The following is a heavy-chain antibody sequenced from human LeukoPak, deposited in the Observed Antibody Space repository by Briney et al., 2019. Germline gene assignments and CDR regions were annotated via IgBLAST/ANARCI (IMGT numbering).Heavy chain of an antibody. V-gene: IGHV3-23*01. Sequence: GGSLRLSCAASGFSFSSYAMSWVRQAPGKGLEWVSATSGSGDRTYYAVSVKGQFTISRDNSKNTLYLQMNSLRAEDTAVYYCAKALGYSSGWYSYLDVWGQGTTVTVSS. CDR2: TSGSGDRT. CDR1: GFSFSSYA. CDR3: AKALGYSSGWYSYLDV. J-gene: IGHJ6*02. D-gene: IGHD6-19*01.